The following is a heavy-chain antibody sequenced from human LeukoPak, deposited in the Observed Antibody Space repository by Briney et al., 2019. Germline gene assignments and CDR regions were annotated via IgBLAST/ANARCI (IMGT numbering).Heavy chain of an antibody. Sequence: PGGSLRLSCAASGFTFSSYAMSWVRQAPGKGLEWVSAISGSGGSTYYADSVKGRFTIPRDNSKNTLYLQMNSLRAEDTAVYYCAKGYRARGYSGYDLRGFNYWGQGTLVTVSS. CDR2: ISGSGGST. CDR3: AKGYRARGYSGYDLRGFNY. J-gene: IGHJ4*02. V-gene: IGHV3-23*01. D-gene: IGHD5-12*01. CDR1: GFTFSSYA.